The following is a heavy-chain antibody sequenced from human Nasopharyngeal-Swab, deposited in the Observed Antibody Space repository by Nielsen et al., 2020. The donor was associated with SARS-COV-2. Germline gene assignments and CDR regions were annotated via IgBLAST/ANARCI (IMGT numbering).Heavy chain of an antibody. V-gene: IGHV3-23*01. J-gene: IGHJ4*02. Sequence: GESLKISCPASGFTFSSYAMSWVRQAPGKGLEWVSAISGSGGSTYYADSVKGRFTISRDNSKNTLYLQMNSLRAEDTAIYYCAKPTGPYYDFWSGYHSFDYWGQGTLVTVSS. CDR2: ISGSGGST. CDR3: AKPTGPYYDFWSGYHSFDY. CDR1: GFTFSSYA. D-gene: IGHD3-3*01.